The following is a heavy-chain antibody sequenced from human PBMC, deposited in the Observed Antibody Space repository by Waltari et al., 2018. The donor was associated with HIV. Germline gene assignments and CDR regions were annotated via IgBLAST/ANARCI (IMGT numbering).Heavy chain of an antibody. Sequence: QVQLVESGGGVVQPGRSLRLSCAASGFTFSSYAMHWVRQAPGKGLEWVAVLSYDGSNKYYADSVKGRFTISRDNSKNTLYLQMNSLRAEDTAVYYCARDLDYLDVFDPWGQGTLVTVSS. V-gene: IGHV3-30*04. D-gene: IGHD4-17*01. J-gene: IGHJ5*02. CDR2: LSYDGSNK. CDR3: ARDLDYLDVFDP. CDR1: GFTFSSYA.